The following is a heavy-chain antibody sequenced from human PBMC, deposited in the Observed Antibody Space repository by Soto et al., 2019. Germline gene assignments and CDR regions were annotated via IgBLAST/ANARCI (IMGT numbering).Heavy chain of an antibody. CDR2: IIPIFGTA. V-gene: IGHV1-69*13. J-gene: IGHJ6*02. CDR1: GGTFSSYA. D-gene: IGHD1-26*01. Sequence: SVKVSCKASGGTFSSYAISWVRQAPGQGLEWMGGIIPIFGTANYAQKFQGRVTITADESTSTAYMELSSLRSEDTAVYYCARSYSWSYFLYYGMDVWGQGTTVTVSS. CDR3: ARSYSWSYFLYYGMDV.